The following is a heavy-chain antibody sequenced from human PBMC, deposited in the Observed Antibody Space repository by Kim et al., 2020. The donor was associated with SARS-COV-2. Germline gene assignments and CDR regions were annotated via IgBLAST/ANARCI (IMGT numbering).Heavy chain of an antibody. Sequence: GGSLRLSCSASGFTFSSYAMHWVRQAPGKGLEYVSAISSNGGSTYYADSVKGRFTISRDNSKNTLYLQMSSLRAEDTAVYYCVKDSIIVPAALPVDYWGQGTLVTVSS. CDR3: VKDSIIVPAALPVDY. CDR1: GFTFSSYA. CDR2: ISSNGGST. V-gene: IGHV3-64D*06. D-gene: IGHD2-2*01. J-gene: IGHJ4*02.